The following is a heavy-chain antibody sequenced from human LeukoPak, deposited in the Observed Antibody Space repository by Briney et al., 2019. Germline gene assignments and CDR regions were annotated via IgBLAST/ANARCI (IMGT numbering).Heavy chain of an antibody. D-gene: IGHD3-10*01. CDR2: ISAYNGNT. J-gene: IGHJ4*02. V-gene: IGHV1-18*01. CDR1: GYTFTSYG. Sequence: GASVKVSCKASGYTFTSYGISWVRQAPGQGLEWMGWISAYNGNTNYAQKLQGRVTMTTDTSTGTAYMELRSLRSDDTAVYYCARDHPTAANYCGADYWGQGTLVTVSS. CDR3: ARDHPTAANYCGADY.